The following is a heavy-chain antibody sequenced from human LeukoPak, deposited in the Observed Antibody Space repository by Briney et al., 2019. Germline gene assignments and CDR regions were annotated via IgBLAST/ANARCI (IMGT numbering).Heavy chain of an antibody. CDR3: VNVEAEKYDIFTDYFGAFDM. CDR1: GFNFVDFA. D-gene: IGHD3-9*01. CDR2: ISWNSGNI. V-gene: IGHV3-9*01. J-gene: IGHJ3*02. Sequence: PGRSLRLSCAASGFNFVDFAMHWVRQAPGKGLEWVSGISWNSGNIVYADSVKGRFTISRDSAKNSLSLQMNSLTPEDTALYYCVNVEAEKYDIFTDYFGAFDMWGQGTMVTVSA.